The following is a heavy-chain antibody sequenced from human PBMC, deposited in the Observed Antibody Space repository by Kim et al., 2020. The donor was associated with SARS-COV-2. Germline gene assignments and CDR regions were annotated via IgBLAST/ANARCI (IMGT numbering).Heavy chain of an antibody. CDR3: AKDNRITMRVVVISGMDV. J-gene: IGHJ6*02. D-gene: IGHD3-22*01. V-gene: IGHV3-30*02. Sequence: KGRFTISRDNTKNALYLQMNSLIAEETAVYYCAKDNRITMRVVVISGMDVWGQGTTVTVSS.